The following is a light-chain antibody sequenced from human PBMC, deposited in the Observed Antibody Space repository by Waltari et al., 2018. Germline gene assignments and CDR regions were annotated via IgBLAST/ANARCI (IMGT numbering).Light chain of an antibody. Sequence: EIVLTQSPGTLSLSPGERVTLSGRASQSVGRSLAWYQQKPGQAPRLLIFGASSRATGIPDRFSGSGSGTDFSLTISRLAPDDLSVYYCQHYVRLPVTFGQGTKVEI. J-gene: IGKJ1*01. CDR3: QHYVRLPVT. CDR2: GAS. V-gene: IGKV3-20*01. CDR1: QSVGRS.